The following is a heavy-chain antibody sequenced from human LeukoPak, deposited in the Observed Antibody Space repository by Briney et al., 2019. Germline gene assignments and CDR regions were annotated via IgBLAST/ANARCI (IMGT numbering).Heavy chain of an antibody. CDR2: ISYSGGS. Sequence: SETLSLTCTVSGDSISSSSYYWGWIRQPPGKGLEGIGSISYSGGSYYTPSLRSRVTLSVDTSKNQFSLKLSSVTAADTAVYYCARASSLNYYFGMDVRGQGTTVTVSS. CDR3: ARASSLNYYFGMDV. V-gene: IGHV4-39*07. J-gene: IGHJ6*02. CDR1: GDSISSSSYY.